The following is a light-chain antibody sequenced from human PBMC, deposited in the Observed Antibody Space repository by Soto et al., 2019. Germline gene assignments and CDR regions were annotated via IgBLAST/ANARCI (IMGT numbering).Light chain of an antibody. CDR1: SSDVGGYNY. V-gene: IGLV2-14*01. CDR3: SSSRGSSTRY. CDR2: EVS. Sequence: QSALTQPASVSGSPGQSITISCTGTSSDVGGYNYVSWYQQHPGKAPKLLIYEVSKRPSGISNRFSGSKSGNTASLTISGLQAEDEADYYCSSSRGSSTRYFGAGTKVTV. J-gene: IGLJ1*01.